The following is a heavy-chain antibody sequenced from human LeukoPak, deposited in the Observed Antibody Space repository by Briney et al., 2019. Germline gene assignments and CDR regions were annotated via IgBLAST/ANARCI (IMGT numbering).Heavy chain of an antibody. D-gene: IGHD3-16*01. J-gene: IGHJ4*02. Sequence: SGGSLRLSCGASGVSLSNYGMHWVRQAPGMGLEWVAFIRFDGTYEYYGDSVKGRFTISRDNSKNTLYLQMNSLRPEDTAVYYCAKDYGGALYFFDYWGQGTLVTVSS. CDR3: AKDYGGALYFFDY. CDR1: GVSLSNYG. CDR2: IRFDGTYE. V-gene: IGHV3-30*02.